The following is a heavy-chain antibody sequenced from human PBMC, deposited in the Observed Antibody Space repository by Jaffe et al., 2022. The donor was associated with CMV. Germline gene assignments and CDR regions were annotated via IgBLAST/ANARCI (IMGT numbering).Heavy chain of an antibody. J-gene: IGHJ4*02. CDR1: GFSLTTNGVA. V-gene: IGHV2-5*02. CDR2: IYWDGDK. D-gene: IGHD5-12*01. Sequence: QITLKESGPTLVKPTQTLTLTCDFSGFSLTTNGVAVAWIRQPPGKALEWLALIYWDGDKRYSPSLENRLTITKDISNNQVVLTMTNMDPVDTATYYCTHATRDGYHWGYFDSWGQGTLVTVSS. CDR3: THATRDGYHWGYFDS.